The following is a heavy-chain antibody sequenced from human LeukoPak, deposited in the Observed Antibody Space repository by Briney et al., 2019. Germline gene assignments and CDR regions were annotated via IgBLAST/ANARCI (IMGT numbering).Heavy chain of an antibody. CDR2: IRIDGSDT. CDR1: GFNVNSYW. V-gene: IGHV3-74*01. Sequence: PGGSLRLTCEASGFNVNSYWMHWVRQAPGKGLVWVSLIRIDGSDTDYADSVRGRFTTSRDNAKNALYLQIDSLRVEDTAIYYCARDRGEGTRLDPWGQGTLVTVSS. D-gene: IGHD6-25*01. J-gene: IGHJ5*02. CDR3: ARDRGEGTRLDP.